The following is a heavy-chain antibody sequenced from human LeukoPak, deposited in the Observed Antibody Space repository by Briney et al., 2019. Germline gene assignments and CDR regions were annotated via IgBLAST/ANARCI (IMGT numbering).Heavy chain of an antibody. J-gene: IGHJ6*03. V-gene: IGHV3-53*01. Sequence: PGGSLRLSCAASGFTVSSNYMSWVRQAPGKGLEWVSVIYSGGSTYYADSVKGRFTISRDNSKNTLYLQMNSLRAEDTAVYYCARRSYRSYMDVWGKGTTVTVSS. CDR2: IYSGGST. D-gene: IGHD3-16*02. CDR3: ARRSYRSYMDV. CDR1: GFTVSSNY.